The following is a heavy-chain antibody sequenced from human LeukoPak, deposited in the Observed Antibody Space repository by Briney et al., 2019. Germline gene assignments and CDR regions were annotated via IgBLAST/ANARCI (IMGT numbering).Heavy chain of an antibody. J-gene: IGHJ4*02. V-gene: IGHV1-18*01. CDR3: ARSTLGIEFDY. Sequence: ASVKVSCKASGYSFTHYGISWVRQAPGQGLERMGWISAYNDNAHYAQGLEGRVAMPSETSTRTAYMELRSLRFDDTAMYYCARSTLGIEFDYWGQGSLVTVSS. CDR1: GYSFTHYG. D-gene: IGHD7-27*01. CDR2: ISAYNDNA.